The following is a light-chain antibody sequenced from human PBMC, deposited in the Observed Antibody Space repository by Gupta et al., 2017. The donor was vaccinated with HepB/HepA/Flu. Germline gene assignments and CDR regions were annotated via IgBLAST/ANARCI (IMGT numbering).Light chain of an antibody. CDR1: NSNIGAGYD. CDR2: SNN. Sequence: QSVLTQPPSLSGAPGQRVTISCTGSNSNIGAGYDVHWYQQLPGTAPKLLIYSNNNRPSGVPDRFSGSKSGTSASLAITGLQAEDEADYYCQSYDSSLSGWVSGGGTKLTVL. V-gene: IGLV1-40*01. CDR3: QSYDSSLSGWV. J-gene: IGLJ3*02.